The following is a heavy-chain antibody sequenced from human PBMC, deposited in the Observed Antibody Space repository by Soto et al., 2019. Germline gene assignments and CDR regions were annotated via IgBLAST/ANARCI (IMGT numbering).Heavy chain of an antibody. V-gene: IGHV3-30-3*01. D-gene: IGHD6-6*01. J-gene: IGHJ1*01. CDR2: VSPAGTNQ. Sequence: GGSLRLSCVASGFIFSDYAMHWARQAPGKGLEWVALVSPAGTNQYYADSAKGRFTISRDNSKNTLYLQMNSLRPEDTGLYYCARENSRISPRLFQHWGHGTLVTVSS. CDR1: GFIFSDYA. CDR3: ARENSRISPRLFQH.